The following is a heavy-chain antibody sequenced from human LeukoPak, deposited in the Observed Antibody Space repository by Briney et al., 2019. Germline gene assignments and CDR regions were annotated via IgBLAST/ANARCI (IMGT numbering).Heavy chain of an antibody. J-gene: IGHJ5*02. CDR2: IHYSGST. Sequence: PPETLSLTCTVSGGSMSSYYWSWIRQPPGKGLDWIGYIHYSGSTNYDPSLKGRVTISADTSKNQFSLKLSSVIAADTAVYYCARGPPEGPDNWFDPWGQGTLVTVSS. CDR1: GGSMSSYY. V-gene: IGHV4-59*01. CDR3: ARGPPEGPDNWFDP.